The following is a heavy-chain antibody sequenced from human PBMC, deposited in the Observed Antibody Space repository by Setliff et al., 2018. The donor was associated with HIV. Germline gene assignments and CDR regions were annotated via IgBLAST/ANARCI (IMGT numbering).Heavy chain of an antibody. Sequence: SETLSLTCSVSGDSFSTSSYFLGWVRQSPGGGLEWIGNIFYTGFTHYNPSLKSRVTISIDTSKNHFSLSLASVSDSDTAVYYCTREGRGDPALATTRLDYWGQGKLVTVS. V-gene: IGHV4-39*02. CDR1: GDSFSTSSYF. CDR3: TREGRGDPALATTRLDY. CDR2: IFYTGFT. J-gene: IGHJ4*02. D-gene: IGHD1-1*01.